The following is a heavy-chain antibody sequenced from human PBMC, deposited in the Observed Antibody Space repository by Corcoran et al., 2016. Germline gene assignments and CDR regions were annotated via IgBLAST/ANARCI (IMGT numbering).Heavy chain of an antibody. CDR3: ARDPANGLGYVDY. Sequence: EVQLVESGGGLVKPGGSLRLSCAASGFTFSSYSMNWVRQAPGKGLEWVSSISSSSSYIYYADSVKGRFTISRDNAKNSLYLQMNSLRAEDTAVYYCARDPANGLGYVDYWGQGTLVTVSS. CDR1: GFTFSSYS. CDR2: ISSSSSYI. J-gene: IGHJ4*02. V-gene: IGHV3-21*01. D-gene: IGHD2-2*01.